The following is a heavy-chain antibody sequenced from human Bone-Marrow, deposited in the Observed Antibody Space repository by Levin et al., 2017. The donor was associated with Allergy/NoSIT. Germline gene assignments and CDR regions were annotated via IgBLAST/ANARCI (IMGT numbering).Heavy chain of an antibody. CDR3: ARVFVTGDYRDWFDP. V-gene: IGHV3-48*01. Sequence: SGGSLRLSCAASGFTFSTYIMTWVRQAPGKGLEWVSYITSSGSTVYDADSVKGRFTTSRDNAENSLYLQMNSLRAEDTAVYYCARVFVTGDYRDWFDPWGQGTLVIVAS. CDR2: ITSSGSTV. CDR1: GFTFSTYI. D-gene: IGHD3-9*01. J-gene: IGHJ5*02.